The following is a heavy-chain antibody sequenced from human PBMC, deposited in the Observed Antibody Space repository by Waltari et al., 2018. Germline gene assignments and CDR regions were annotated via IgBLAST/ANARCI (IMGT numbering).Heavy chain of an antibody. CDR3: ASPRIAAAASTIYYYGMDV. CDR1: GGSFSGYY. Sequence: QVQLQQWGAGLLKPSETLSLTCAVYGGSFSGYYWSWIRQPPGKGLEWIGEINHSGSTNYNPSLKSRVTISVDTSKNQFSLKLSSVTAADTAVYYCASPRIAAAASTIYYYGMDVWGQGTTVTVSS. V-gene: IGHV4-34*01. J-gene: IGHJ6*02. D-gene: IGHD6-13*01. CDR2: INHSGST.